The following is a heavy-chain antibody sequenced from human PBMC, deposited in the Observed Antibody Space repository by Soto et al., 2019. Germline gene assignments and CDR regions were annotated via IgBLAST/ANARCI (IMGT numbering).Heavy chain of an antibody. CDR3: AADFYYYDSSGYPG. Sequence: SVKVSCKASGFTFTSSAVQWVRQARGQRLEWIGWIVVGSGDTNYAQKFQERVTITRDLSTSTAYMELSSLRSEDTAVYYCAADFYYYDSSGYPGWGQGTMVTVSA. CDR1: GFTFTSSA. V-gene: IGHV1-58*01. D-gene: IGHD3-22*01. CDR2: IVVGSGDT. J-gene: IGHJ4*02.